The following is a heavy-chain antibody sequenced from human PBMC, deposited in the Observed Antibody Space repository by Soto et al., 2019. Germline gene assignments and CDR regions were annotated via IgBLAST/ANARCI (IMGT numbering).Heavy chain of an antibody. Sequence: GASVKVSCKASGYTFTDYYMHWVRQAPGQGLEWMGWINPNSGGTNYAQKFQGRVTMTRDTSISTAYMELSRLRSDDTAVYYCARDGSSSSLDGYYYGMDVWGQGTTVTVSS. D-gene: IGHD6-6*01. CDR1: GYTFTDYY. CDR3: ARDGSSSSLDGYYYGMDV. CDR2: INPNSGGT. V-gene: IGHV1-2*02. J-gene: IGHJ6*01.